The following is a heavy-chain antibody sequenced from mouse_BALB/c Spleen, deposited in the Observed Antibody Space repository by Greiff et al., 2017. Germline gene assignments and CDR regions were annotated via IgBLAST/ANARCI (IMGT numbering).Heavy chain of an antibody. D-gene: IGHD2-4*01. CDR1: GFSLTSYG. Sequence: VKLQQSGPGLVAPSQSLSITCTVSGFSLTSYGVHWVRQPPGKGLEWLGVIWAGGSTNYNSALMSRLSISKDNSKSQVFLKMNSLQTDDTAMYYCARAYDDEPAWFAYWGQGTLVTVSA. V-gene: IGHV2-9*02. J-gene: IGHJ3*01. CDR3: ARAYDDEPAWFAY. CDR2: IWAGGST.